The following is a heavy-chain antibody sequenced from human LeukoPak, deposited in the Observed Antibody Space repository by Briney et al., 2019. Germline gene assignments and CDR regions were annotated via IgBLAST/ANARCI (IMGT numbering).Heavy chain of an antibody. CDR2: INPSGGST. CDR3: ARDLRVAVAGRPLSEFDY. Sequence: ASVKVSCKASGYTFTSYYMHWVRQAPGQRLEWMGIINPSGGSTSYAQKFQGRVTMTRDMSTSTVYMELSSLRSEDTAVYYCARDLRVAVAGRPLSEFDYWGQGTLVTVSS. J-gene: IGHJ4*02. CDR1: GYTFTSYY. D-gene: IGHD6-19*01. V-gene: IGHV1-46*01.